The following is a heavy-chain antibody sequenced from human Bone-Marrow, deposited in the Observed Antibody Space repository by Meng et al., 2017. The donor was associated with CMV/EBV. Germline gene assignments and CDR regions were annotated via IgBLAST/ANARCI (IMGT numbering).Heavy chain of an antibody. CDR2: IYGGGST. J-gene: IGHJ3*02. CDR3: ARDRAYDVWRSHDASDI. CDR1: GFTVSRNH. Sequence: GESLKISCAASGFTVSRNHMSWVRQVPGKGLERVSLIYGGGSTFYADSVKGRFTISRDNSKNTLYLQMSGLRVEDTAVYYCARDRAYDVWRSHDASDIWGQGTLVTVSS. D-gene: IGHD3-3*01. V-gene: IGHV3-66*02.